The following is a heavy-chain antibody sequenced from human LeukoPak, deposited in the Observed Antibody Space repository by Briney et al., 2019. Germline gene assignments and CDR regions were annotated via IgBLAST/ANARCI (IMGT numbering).Heavy chain of an antibody. CDR3: ARLVRPYFDY. J-gene: IGHJ4*02. CDR1: GFTLSTYW. Sequence: PGGSLRLSCAASGFTLSTYWMSWVRQAPGKGLEWVANIKQDGSEKYYVDSVKGRFTISRDNAKNSLYLQMNSLRAEDTAVYYCARLVRPYFDYWGQGTLVTVSS. CDR2: IKQDGSEK. V-gene: IGHV3-7*05.